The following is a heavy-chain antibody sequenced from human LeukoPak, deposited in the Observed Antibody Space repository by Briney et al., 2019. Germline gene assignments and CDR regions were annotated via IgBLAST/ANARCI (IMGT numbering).Heavy chain of an antibody. J-gene: IGHJ6*02. CDR3: ARDVKLWEPEDKYYYYGMDV. CDR1: GYTFTGYY. D-gene: IGHD1-26*01. V-gene: IGHV1-2*02. Sequence: ASVKVSCKASGYTFTGYYMHWVRQAPGQGLEWMGWINPNSGGTNYAQKFQGRVTMTRDTSISTAYMELSRLRSDDTAVYYCARDVKLWEPEDKYYYYGMDVWGQGTTVTVSS. CDR2: INPNSGGT.